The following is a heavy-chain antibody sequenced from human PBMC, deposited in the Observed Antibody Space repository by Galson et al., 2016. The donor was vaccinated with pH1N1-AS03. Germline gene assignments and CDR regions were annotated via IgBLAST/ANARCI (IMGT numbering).Heavy chain of an antibody. CDR1: GFTFSTYA. V-gene: IGHV3-23*01. CDR3: AKFRGGHYPQYYFDY. J-gene: IGHJ4*02. CDR2: LGGSGSST. D-gene: IGHD2-15*01. Sequence: SLRLSCAASGFTFSTYAMGWVRQAPGKGLEWVSALGGSGSSTFYAGSVKGRFTVSRDNSKNTLYLQLKSLRAEDTAVYSCAKFRGGHYPQYYFDYWGQGALVTVSS.